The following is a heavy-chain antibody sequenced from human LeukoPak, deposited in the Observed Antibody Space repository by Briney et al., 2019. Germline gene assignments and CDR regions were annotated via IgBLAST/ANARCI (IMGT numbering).Heavy chain of an antibody. V-gene: IGHV3-53*01. CDR2: IHTSGDT. Sequence: GGSLRLSCAASGLTGSHNYVSWVRQAPGKGLEWVSAIHTSGDTCYADSAKGRFTISRDTSKNTLYLQINSLRVEDTAVYYFIVFGDSNHWGQGTLVTVSS. J-gene: IGHJ5*02. CDR3: IVFGDSNH. D-gene: IGHD4-17*01. CDR1: GLTGSHNY.